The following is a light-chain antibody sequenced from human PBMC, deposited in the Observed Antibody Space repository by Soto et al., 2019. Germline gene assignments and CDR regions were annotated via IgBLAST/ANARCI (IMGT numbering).Light chain of an antibody. CDR1: QSVSSSY. J-gene: IGKJ1*01. Sequence: TVLTKSPGALSLSPGERATLSCRASQSVSSSYLVWHQQQPGQAPRLLIYAASRRATGIPDRFSGSGSGTDFTLTIIILEPEDGARDRCAVSACPPNSFAEGTKLDI. CDR2: AAS. CDR3: AVSACPPNS. V-gene: IGKV3-20*01.